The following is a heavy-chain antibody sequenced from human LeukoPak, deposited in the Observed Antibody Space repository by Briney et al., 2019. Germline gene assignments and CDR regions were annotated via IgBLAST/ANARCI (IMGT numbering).Heavy chain of an antibody. D-gene: IGHD3-16*01. V-gene: IGHV3-30*10. CDR1: GFPFVAYA. CDR3: ARLAAASPGY. CDR2: ISSDTSNK. Sequence: GGSLRLPCATSGFPFVAYALHCVRQAPGKGLEWVAVISSDTSNKYYMDSVKGRFTISRDNSKNTLYLQMDSLRPEDTAVYYCARLAAASPGYWGQGTLVTVSS. J-gene: IGHJ4*02.